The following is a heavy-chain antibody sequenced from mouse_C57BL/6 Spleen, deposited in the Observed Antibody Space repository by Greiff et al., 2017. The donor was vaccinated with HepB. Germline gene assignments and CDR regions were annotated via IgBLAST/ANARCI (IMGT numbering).Heavy chain of an antibody. D-gene: IGHD4-1*01. CDR1: GFTFSDYG. V-gene: IGHV5-17*01. J-gene: IGHJ3*01. Sequence: EVQLVESGGGLVKPGGSLTLSCAASGFTFSDYGMHWVRQSPEKGLEWVAYISSGSSTIYYADNVKGRFTISRDNAKNTLFLQMTSLRSEDTAMYYCGSNWGFAYWGQGTLVTVSA. CDR3: GSNWGFAY. CDR2: ISSGSSTI.